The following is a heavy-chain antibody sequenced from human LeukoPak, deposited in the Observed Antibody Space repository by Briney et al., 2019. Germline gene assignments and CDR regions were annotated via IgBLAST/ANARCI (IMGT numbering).Heavy chain of an antibody. CDR1: GFTFSSYA. Sequence: GGSLRHSCAASGFTFSSYAMSWVRQAPGKGLEWVSTIGGGGESTYYADSVKGRFTISRDNSKNTVYLQMNSLRAEDTAVYYCAKVLSGSQDYWGQGTLVTVFS. J-gene: IGHJ4*02. CDR3: AKVLSGSQDY. V-gene: IGHV3-23*01. CDR2: IGGGGEST. D-gene: IGHD1-26*01.